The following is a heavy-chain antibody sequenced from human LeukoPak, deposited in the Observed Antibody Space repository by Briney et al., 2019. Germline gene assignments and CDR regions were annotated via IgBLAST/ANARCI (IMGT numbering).Heavy chain of an antibody. J-gene: IGHJ4*02. CDR1: GFTFSSYG. V-gene: IGHV3-30*02. Sequence: PGGSLRLSCAASGFTFSSYGMHWVRQAPGKGLEWVAFIRYDGSNKYYADSVEGRFTISRDNSKNTLYLQMNSLRAEDTAVYYCARTFVGTELDYFDYWGQGTLVTVSS. D-gene: IGHD5-18*01. CDR2: IRYDGSNK. CDR3: ARTFVGTELDYFDY.